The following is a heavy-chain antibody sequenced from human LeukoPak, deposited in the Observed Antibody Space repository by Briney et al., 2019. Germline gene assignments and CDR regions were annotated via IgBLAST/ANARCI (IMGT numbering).Heavy chain of an antibody. V-gene: IGHV3-21*01. CDR1: GFTFSSYS. J-gene: IGHJ4*02. CDR3: ARELKYDYSNYPPTFDY. Sequence: GGSLRLSCAASGFTFSSYSMNWVRQAPGKGLEWVSSISSGSSYIYYADSLKGRFTISRDNAKNSLYLQMNSLRAEDTAVYYCARELKYDYSNYPPTFDYWGQGTLVTVSS. D-gene: IGHD4-11*01. CDR2: ISSGSSYI.